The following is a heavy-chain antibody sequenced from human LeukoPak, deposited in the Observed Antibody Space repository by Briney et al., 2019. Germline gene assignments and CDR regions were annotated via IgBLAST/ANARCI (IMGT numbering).Heavy chain of an antibody. CDR1: GYTFTDYY. CDR2: INPNSGNT. J-gene: IGHJ4*02. D-gene: IGHD3-10*01. Sequence: ASVKVSCKASGYTFTDYYMHWVRQAPGQGLEWMGWINPNSGNTGYAQKFQGRVTMTRNSSISTAYMELSSLRSEDTAVYYCARGVTMVRGAPLNYWGQGTLVTVSS. V-gene: IGHV1-8*02. CDR3: ARGVTMVRGAPLNY.